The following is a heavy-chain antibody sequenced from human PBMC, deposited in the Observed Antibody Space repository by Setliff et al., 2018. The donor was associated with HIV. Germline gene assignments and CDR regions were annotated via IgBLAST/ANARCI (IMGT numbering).Heavy chain of an antibody. D-gene: IGHD3-22*01. CDR1: GGSFSDYY. Sequence: SETLSLTCALYGGSFSDYYWSWIRQPPGMGLEWIGEVNRGRRTNYNSSLKSRVAISIDTSRNQFSLTVSSVTAADTAVYYCAREIPYSYGGRGHPLWGQGTLVTSPQ. J-gene: IGHJ4*02. V-gene: IGHV4-34*01. CDR2: VNRGRRT. CDR3: AREIPYSYGGRGHPL.